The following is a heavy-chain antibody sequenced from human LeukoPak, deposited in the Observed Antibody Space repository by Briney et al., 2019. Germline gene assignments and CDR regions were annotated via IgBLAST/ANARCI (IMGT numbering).Heavy chain of an antibody. D-gene: IGHD3-22*01. J-gene: IGHJ4*02. CDR3: SRRKTERDRSRYFGY. Sequence: ASVKVSCKSSGYTFNDYYIHWVRQAPGQGLEWVGRINPNSGGTNYAQKVQGRVTVTRDTSISTAYVELSSLRSDDTAVYYCSRRKTERDRSRYFGYWGQGTLVTVSS. V-gene: IGHV1-2*02. CDR1: GYTFNDYY. CDR2: INPNSGGT.